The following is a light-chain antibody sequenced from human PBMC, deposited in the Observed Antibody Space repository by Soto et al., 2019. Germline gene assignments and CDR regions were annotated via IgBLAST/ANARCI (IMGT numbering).Light chain of an antibody. CDR3: QQYGSSPLT. Sequence: EIVMTQSPDTLFVSLGEGATLSCRASQSVSSHLAWYQHKPGQAPRLLIYGASTRATGIPARFSGSGSGTDFTLTVSRLEPEDFAVYYCQQYGSSPLTFGGGTKVDIK. CDR1: QSVSSH. CDR2: GAS. J-gene: IGKJ4*01. V-gene: IGKV3-20*01.